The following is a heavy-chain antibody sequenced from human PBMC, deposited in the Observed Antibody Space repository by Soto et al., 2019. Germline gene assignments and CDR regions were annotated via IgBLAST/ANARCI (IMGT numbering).Heavy chain of an antibody. CDR2: IYYSGST. CDR1: GGSISSGGYY. CDR3: AREGSSNSRFDP. D-gene: IGHD6-13*01. J-gene: IGHJ5*02. V-gene: IGHV4-31*03. Sequence: TLSLTCTVSGGSISSGGYYWSWIRQHPGKGLEWIGDIYYSGSTYYNPSLKSRVTISVDTSKNQFFLNLSSVTAADTAVYFCAREGSSNSRFDPWGQGTLVTVSS.